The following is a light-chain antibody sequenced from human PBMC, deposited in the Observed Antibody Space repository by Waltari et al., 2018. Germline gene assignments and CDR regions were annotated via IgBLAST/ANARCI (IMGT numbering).Light chain of an antibody. Sequence: QSVLTQPPSVSAAPGHKVSISCSGTSSTVGNNGVFWYRQLPGSAPKLLIYETNGRPTGTPDRFAGSKSATTAILDIAGLQPGDEADYYCGTWDSSLALWLFGGGTKLTV. J-gene: IGLJ3*02. CDR2: ETN. CDR1: SSTVGNNG. V-gene: IGLV1-51*02. CDR3: GTWDSSLALWL.